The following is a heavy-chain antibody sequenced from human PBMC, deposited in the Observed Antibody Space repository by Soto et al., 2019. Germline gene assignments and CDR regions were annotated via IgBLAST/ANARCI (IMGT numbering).Heavy chain of an antibody. D-gene: IGHD4-17*01. Sequence: GASVKVSCKASGGTFSSYAISWVRQAPGQGLEWMGGIIPIFGTANYAQKFQGRVTITADKSTSTAYMELSSLRSEDTAVYYCARATYGDYVGYYYGMDVWGQGTTVTVSS. CDR3: ARATYGDYVGYYYGMDV. CDR2: IIPIFGTA. CDR1: GGTFSSYA. J-gene: IGHJ6*02. V-gene: IGHV1-69*06.